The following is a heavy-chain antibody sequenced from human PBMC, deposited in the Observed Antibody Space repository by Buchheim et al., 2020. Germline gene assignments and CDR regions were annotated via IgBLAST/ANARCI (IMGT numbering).Heavy chain of an antibody. CDR1: GGSFSGYY. V-gene: IGHV4-34*01. Sequence: QVQLQESGPGLVKPSETLSLTCAVYGGSFSGYYWSWIRQPPGKGLEWIGEINHSGSTNYNPSLKSRVTISVDTSKNQFSLKLSSVTAADTAVYYCARDAAAAGSVYYGMDVWGQGTT. CDR2: INHSGST. J-gene: IGHJ6*02. CDR3: ARDAAAAGSVYYGMDV. D-gene: IGHD6-13*01.